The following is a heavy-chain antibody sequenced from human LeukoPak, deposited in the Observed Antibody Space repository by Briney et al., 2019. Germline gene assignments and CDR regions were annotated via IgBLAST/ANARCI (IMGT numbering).Heavy chain of an antibody. D-gene: IGHD2-15*01. V-gene: IGHV3-23*01. CDR1: GITFSSYG. CDR2: ISSTGCTT. J-gene: IGHJ6*03. Sequence: GGSLRLSCAASGITFSSYGMSWVRQAPGKGLEWVSSISSTGCTTYHADSVKGRFTISRDNSKNTLYLQMNSLRAEDTAIYYCAKNGDRGAYCTGGTCYPYFYYYMDVWGKGTTVTI. CDR3: AKNGDRGAYCTGGTCYPYFYYYMDV.